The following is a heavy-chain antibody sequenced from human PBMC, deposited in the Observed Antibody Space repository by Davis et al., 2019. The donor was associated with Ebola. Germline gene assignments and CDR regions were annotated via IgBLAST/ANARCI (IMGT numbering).Heavy chain of an antibody. CDR3: AREVRSSWYTEFDY. V-gene: IGHV4-59*08. CDR1: GGSISSYY. CDR2: IYYSGST. D-gene: IGHD6-13*01. Sequence: PGGSLRLSCTVSGGSISSYYWSWIRQPPGKGLEWIGYIYYSGSTNYNPSLKSRVTISVDTSKNQFSLKLSSVTAADTAVYYCAREVRSSWYTEFDYWGQGTLVTVSS. J-gene: IGHJ4*02.